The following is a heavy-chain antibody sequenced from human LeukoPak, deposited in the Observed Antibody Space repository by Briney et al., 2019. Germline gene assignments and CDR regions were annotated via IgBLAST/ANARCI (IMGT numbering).Heavy chain of an antibody. D-gene: IGHD3-22*01. V-gene: IGHV4-39*01. CDR3: APWGDYYDSSGY. Sequence: PSETLSLTCTVSGGSISISSYYWGWIRQPPGKGLEWIGSIYYSGSTYYNPSLKSRVTISVDTSKNQFSLKLSSVTAADTAVYYCAPWGDYYDSSGYRGQGTLVTVSS. J-gene: IGHJ4*02. CDR1: GGSISISSYY. CDR2: IYYSGST.